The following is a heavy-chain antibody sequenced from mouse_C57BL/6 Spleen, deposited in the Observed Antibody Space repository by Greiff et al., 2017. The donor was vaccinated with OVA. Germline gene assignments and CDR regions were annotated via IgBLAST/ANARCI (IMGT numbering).Heavy chain of an antibody. CDR3: ARVVTTGRAWFAY. D-gene: IGHD1-1*01. J-gene: IGHJ3*01. CDR1: GYTFTSNW. Sequence: QVQLQQSGTELVKPGASVKLSCKASGYTFTSNWMHWVKQRPGQGLEWIGNINPSNGVTNYDERFKSKATLTVDKSSSTAYMQLSSLTSEDSAVYYCARVVTTGRAWFAYWGQGTLVTVSA. V-gene: IGHV1-53*01. CDR2: INPSNGVT.